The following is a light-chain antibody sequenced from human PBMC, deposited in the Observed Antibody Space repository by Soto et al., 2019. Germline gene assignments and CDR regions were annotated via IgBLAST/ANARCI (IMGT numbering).Light chain of an antibody. CDR1: QSVSSN. CDR2: GAS. CDR3: QQYNNWPVT. J-gene: IGKJ1*01. Sequence: IFMTHSPSTLSVSPGERSTVSCRASQSVSSNLAWYQQKPGQAPRLLIYGASTRATAIPARFSGSGSGTDFTLTISSLQSEDFAVYYCQQYNNWPVTFGQGTKVDIK. V-gene: IGKV3-15*01.